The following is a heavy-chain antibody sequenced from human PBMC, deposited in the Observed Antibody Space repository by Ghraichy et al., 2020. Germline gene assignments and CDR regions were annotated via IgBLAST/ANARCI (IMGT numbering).Heavy chain of an antibody. CDR1: GFTFNNYW. V-gene: IGHV3-74*01. CDR3: VSAMALPGY. D-gene: IGHD5-18*01. J-gene: IGHJ4*02. Sequence: GGSLRLSCAASGFTFNNYWMHWVRQAPGKGLVWVSLISSDGSTTRYGDSVKGRFTISRDNAKSTLNLQMNSLRAEDTAVYYCVSAMALPGYWGQGPLVTVSS. CDR2: ISSDGSTT.